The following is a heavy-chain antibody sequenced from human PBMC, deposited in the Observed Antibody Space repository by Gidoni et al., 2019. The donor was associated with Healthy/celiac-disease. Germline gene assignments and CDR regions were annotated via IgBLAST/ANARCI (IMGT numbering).Heavy chain of an antibody. J-gene: IGHJ4*02. CDR2: INHRGST. CDR3: ARDGVGYCSGGSCSRRLFDY. CDR1: GGSFSGYY. Sequence: QVQLQQWGAGLLKPSETLSPTCAVYGGSFSGYYCTWIRQPPGKGLEWIGEINHRGSTNYNPSLRSRVTISVDTSKNQFSLKLSSVTAADTAVYYCARDGVGYCSGGSCSRRLFDYWGQGTLVTVSA. D-gene: IGHD2-15*01. V-gene: IGHV4-34*01.